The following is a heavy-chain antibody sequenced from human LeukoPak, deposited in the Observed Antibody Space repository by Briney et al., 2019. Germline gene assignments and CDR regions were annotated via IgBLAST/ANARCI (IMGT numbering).Heavy chain of an antibody. Sequence: SETLCLTCTVSGASVSSSNFFWNWLRQPAGKGLEWIGRVYTWGTTHYNPSLHSRVIMSIDRSKNPVSLRLSSATAADTAVYYCARYRDDYNHLPHTLERWGQGTMVTVSS. CDR3: ARYRDDYNHLPHTLER. J-gene: IGHJ3*01. D-gene: IGHD5-24*01. CDR2: VYTWGTT. CDR1: GASVSSSNFF. V-gene: IGHV4-61*02.